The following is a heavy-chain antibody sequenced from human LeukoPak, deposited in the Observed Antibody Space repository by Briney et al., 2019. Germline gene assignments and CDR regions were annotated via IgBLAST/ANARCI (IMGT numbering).Heavy chain of an antibody. V-gene: IGHV3-15*01. D-gene: IGHD1-26*01. Sequence: RSGGSLRLSCAASGFTFNSAYMGWVRQAPGKGLEWVGRINSEADGGATDYAAPVKGRFIISRDDSKNTLYLQMNSLNAEDTALNSCPTRGSNAYPRHPDSYWGQGPRAT. CDR2: INSEADGGAT. CDR3: PTRGSNAYPRHPDSY. J-gene: IGHJ4*02. CDR1: GFTFNSAY.